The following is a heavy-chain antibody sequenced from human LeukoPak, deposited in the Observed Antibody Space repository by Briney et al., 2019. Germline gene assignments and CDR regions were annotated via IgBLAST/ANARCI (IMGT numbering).Heavy chain of an antibody. V-gene: IGHV3-23*01. CDR1: GFTFSDHA. CDR3: AKGLRAQQWLSFDY. D-gene: IGHD5-18*01. J-gene: IGHJ4*02. CDR2: INGNGGGS. Sequence: AGGSPRLSCAAPGFTFSDHAMSWVRQAPAKGLEWVSSINGNGGGSYYIDSVKGRFTVSRDNSENALYLQMNSLRAEDTAVYYCAKGLRAQQWLSFDYWGQGTLVTVSS.